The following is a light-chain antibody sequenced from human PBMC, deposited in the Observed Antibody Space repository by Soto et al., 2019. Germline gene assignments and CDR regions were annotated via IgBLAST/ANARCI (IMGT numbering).Light chain of an antibody. Sequence: QSVLTQPPSASGTPGQRVTISCSGTTSNIGRNSVNWYQQLPGTAPKLLIYNNDQRPSGVPARFSGSKSGTSASLAISGLQSEDEADYYCEAGDDSLNGVVFGGGTKLTVL. J-gene: IGLJ2*01. CDR1: TSNIGRNS. CDR3: EAGDDSLNGVV. CDR2: NND. V-gene: IGLV1-44*01.